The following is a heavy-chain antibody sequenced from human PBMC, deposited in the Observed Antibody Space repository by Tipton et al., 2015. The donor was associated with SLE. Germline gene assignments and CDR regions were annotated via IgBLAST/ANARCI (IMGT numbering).Heavy chain of an antibody. J-gene: IGHJ4*02. CDR3: ARERYCSGASCYAPDY. CDR2: IFYSGST. D-gene: IGHD2-2*01. Sequence: TLSLTCTVSGASISTYYWSWVRQPPGKGLEWIGYIFYSGSTNYDPSLKSRVTISVDTSKNQFSLKLKSVTAADSAVYYCARERYCSGASCYAPDYWGQGTLVTVSS. V-gene: IGHV4-59*01. CDR1: GASISTYY.